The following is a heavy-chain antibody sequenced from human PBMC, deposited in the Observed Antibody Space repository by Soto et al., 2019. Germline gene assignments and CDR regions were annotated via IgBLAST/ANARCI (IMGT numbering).Heavy chain of an antibody. Sequence: SETLSLTCTVSGGSMNTYYWSWIRQPPGKGLEWIGYTYHSGITNYNPSLRSRVNILVDTSKNQFSLTVTSVTAVDTAVYYCARGSTRFDPWGQGTLVTVSS. J-gene: IGHJ5*02. CDR1: GGSMNTYY. CDR3: ARGSTRFDP. D-gene: IGHD2-2*01. CDR2: TYHSGIT. V-gene: IGHV4-59*01.